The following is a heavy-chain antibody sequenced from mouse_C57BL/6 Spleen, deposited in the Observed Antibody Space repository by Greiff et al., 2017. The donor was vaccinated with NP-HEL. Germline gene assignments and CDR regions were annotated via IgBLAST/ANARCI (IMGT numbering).Heavy chain of an antibody. CDR1: GYTFTSYW. D-gene: IGHD1-1*01. CDR3: AREGTTVVADYAMDY. Sequence: QVQLQQPGAELVKPGASVKLSCKASGYTFTSYWMHWVKQRPGQGLEWIGMIHPNSGSTNYNEKFKSKATLTVDKSSSTAYMQLSSLTSEDSAVYYCAREGTTVVADYAMDYWGQGTAVTVSS. CDR2: IHPNSGST. V-gene: IGHV1-64*01. J-gene: IGHJ4*01.